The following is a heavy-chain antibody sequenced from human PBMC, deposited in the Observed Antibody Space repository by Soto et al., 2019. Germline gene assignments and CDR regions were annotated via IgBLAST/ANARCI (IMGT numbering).Heavy chain of an antibody. Sequence: CAVSGDSVSSNTWWTWVRQPPGKGVEWIGEIYHSGTTNYNPSLKGRVTISADRSKNQFSLKLSSVTATDTAVYYCARQRTTVVTQAYFDHWGQGALVTVSS. CDR1: GDSVSSNTW. J-gene: IGHJ4*02. D-gene: IGHD2-21*02. V-gene: IGHV4-4*02. CDR3: ARQRTTVVTQAYFDH. CDR2: IYHSGTT.